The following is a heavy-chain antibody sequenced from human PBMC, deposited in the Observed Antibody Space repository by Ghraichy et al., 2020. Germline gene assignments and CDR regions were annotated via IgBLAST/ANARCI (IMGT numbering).Heavy chain of an antibody. CDR3: ARFGPLRFLEGEDPFDI. V-gene: IGHV3-66*01. D-gene: IGHD3-3*01. CDR2: FYSGGTT. Sequence: WGSLRLSCAASGFSVNAKYMSWVRQAPGEGLEWVSIFYSGGTTYYADSLKGRFTISRDNSKNTLYLQMNNLRAEDTAVYFCARFGPLRFLEGEDPFDIWGHGTVVTVSS. J-gene: IGHJ3*02. CDR1: GFSVNAKY.